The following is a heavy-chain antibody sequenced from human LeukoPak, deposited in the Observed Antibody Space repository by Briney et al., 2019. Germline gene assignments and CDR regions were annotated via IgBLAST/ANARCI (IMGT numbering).Heavy chain of an antibody. D-gene: IGHD3-9*01. Sequence: GESLKISCKGSGYSFTSYWIGWVRQMPGKGLEWMGIIYPGDSDTRYSPSFQGQVTISADKSTSTAYLQWSSLQASDTAVYYSARDLVIAGARALAYWGQGTLVTVSA. J-gene: IGHJ4*02. CDR3: ARDLVIAGARALAY. V-gene: IGHV5-51*01. CDR1: GYSFTSYW. CDR2: IYPGDSDT.